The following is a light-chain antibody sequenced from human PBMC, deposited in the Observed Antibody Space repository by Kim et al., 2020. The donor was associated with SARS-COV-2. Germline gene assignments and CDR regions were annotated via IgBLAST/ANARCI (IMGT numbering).Light chain of an antibody. CDR3: QQYNSDLYS. CDR2: KAS. Sequence: DIQMTQSPSTLSASVGDRVSITCRASQNINNWLAWYQQKPGRAPKLLISKASTLESGVPSRFSGSGSGTEFTLTISSLQPGDFATYYYQQYNSDLYSFGQGTKLEI. CDR1: QNINNW. J-gene: IGKJ2*03. V-gene: IGKV1-5*03.